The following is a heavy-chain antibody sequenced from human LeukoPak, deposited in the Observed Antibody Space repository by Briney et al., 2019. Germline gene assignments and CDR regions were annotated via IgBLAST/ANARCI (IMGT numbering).Heavy chain of an antibody. Sequence: SETLSLTCTVPGGSISSSYWSWIRQPPGKGLEWIGYFYYSGSTNYNPSLKSRVTISVDTSKNQFSLKLSSVTAADTAVYYCARHLTPGIAAAGLGYWGQGTLVTVSS. CDR3: ARHLTPGIAAAGLGY. CDR2: FYYSGST. D-gene: IGHD6-13*01. V-gene: IGHV4-59*08. CDR1: GGSISSSY. J-gene: IGHJ4*02.